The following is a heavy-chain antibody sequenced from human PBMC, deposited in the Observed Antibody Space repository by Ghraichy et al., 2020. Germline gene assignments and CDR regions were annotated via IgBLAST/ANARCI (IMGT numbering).Heavy chain of an antibody. CDR2: ISSSSSYI. Sequence: GESLNISCAASGFTFSSYSMNWVRQAPGKGLEWVSSISSSSSYIYYADSVKGRFTISRDNAKNSLYLQMNSLRAEDTAVYYCARVLGNTIRAFDIWGQGTMVTVSS. CDR3: ARVLGNTIRAFDI. CDR1: GFTFSSYS. D-gene: IGHD3-3*01. V-gene: IGHV3-21*01. J-gene: IGHJ3*02.